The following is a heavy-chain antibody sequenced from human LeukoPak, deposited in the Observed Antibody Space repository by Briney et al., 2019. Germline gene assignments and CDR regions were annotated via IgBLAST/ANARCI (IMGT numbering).Heavy chain of an antibody. D-gene: IGHD3-10*01. CDR2: IKEDGSVK. CDR3: ARQLGGSGSY. J-gene: IGHJ4*02. Sequence: GGSLRLSCAASGFTFNTYWMSWVRQAPGKGLEWVANIKEDGSVKYYVDSVKGRFTISRDNAKNSVYLQMNSLGAEDTAVYYCARQLGGSGSYWGQGTLVTVSS. V-gene: IGHV3-7*01. CDR1: GFTFNTYW.